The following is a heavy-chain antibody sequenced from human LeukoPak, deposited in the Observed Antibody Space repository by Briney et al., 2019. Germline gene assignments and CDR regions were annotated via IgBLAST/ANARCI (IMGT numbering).Heavy chain of an antibody. D-gene: IGHD1-26*01. Sequence: SETLSLTCSISGGSISSSYWSWIRQPAGKGREGIGRISTSGTTNYSPSLTGRLTMSIDTSKKQFSLNLRSVTAADTAMYYCARDMGGGWFDPWGQGALVTVSS. CDR3: ARDMGGGWFDP. CDR1: GGSISSSY. J-gene: IGHJ5*02. V-gene: IGHV4-4*07. CDR2: ISTSGTT.